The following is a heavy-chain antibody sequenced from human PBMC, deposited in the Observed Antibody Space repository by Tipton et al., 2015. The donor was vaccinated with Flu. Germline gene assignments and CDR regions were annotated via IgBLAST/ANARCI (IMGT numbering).Heavy chain of an antibody. Sequence: TLSLTCAVYGGSFSGYYWSWIRQPPGKGLEWIGEINHSGSTNYNPSLKSRVTISVDTSKNQFSLKLSSVTAADTAVYYCARQGGTPTPPPPPKARPPISDAPSKTQFPLRGGVGPAADPAFFCCAGGGGEVRGFPFASWGQGPLVTVSS. CDR1: GGSFSGYY. D-gene: IGHD1-14*01. J-gene: IGHJ4*02. CDR3: ARQGGTPTPPPPPKARPPISDAPSKTQFPLRGGVGPAADPAFFCCAGGGGEVRGFPFAS. V-gene: IGHV4-34*01. CDR2: INHSGST.